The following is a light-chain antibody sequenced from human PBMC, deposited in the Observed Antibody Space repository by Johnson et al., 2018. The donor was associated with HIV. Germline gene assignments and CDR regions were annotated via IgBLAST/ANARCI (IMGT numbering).Light chain of an antibody. Sequence: QSVLTQPPSVSAAPGQKVTISCSGSSSNIGNNFVSWYQQLPGTAPKLLIYDNNKRPSGIPDRFSGSKSGTSATLGITGLQTGDEADYYCGTWDSSLRVGFFGTGSEGTVL. CDR1: SSNIGNNF. J-gene: IGLJ1*01. V-gene: IGLV1-51*01. CDR3: GTWDSSLRVGF. CDR2: DNN.